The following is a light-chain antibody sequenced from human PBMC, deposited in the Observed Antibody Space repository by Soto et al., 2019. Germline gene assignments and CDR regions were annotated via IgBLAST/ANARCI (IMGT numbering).Light chain of an antibody. Sequence: QSALTQPASVSVSPGQSITISCTGTSSDVVGYNYVSWYQQHPGKAPKLMIYEVSNRPSGVSNRFSGSKSGNTASLTISGLQAEDEADYYCSSYTSSSTLVFGGGTKLTVL. CDR1: SSDVVGYNY. CDR3: SSYTSSSTLV. CDR2: EVS. J-gene: IGLJ2*01. V-gene: IGLV2-14*01.